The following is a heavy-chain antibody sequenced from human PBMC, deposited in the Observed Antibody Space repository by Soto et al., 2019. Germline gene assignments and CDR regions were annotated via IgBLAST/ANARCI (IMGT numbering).Heavy chain of an antibody. CDR2: ISAYNGNT. Sequence: ASVKVSCEASGYTFTSYGISWVRQAPGQGLEWMGWISAYNGNTNYAQKLQGRVTMTTDTSTSTAYMELRSLRSDDTAVYYCARERGSGGGWYGDDAFDIWGQGTMVTVSS. J-gene: IGHJ3*02. V-gene: IGHV1-18*01. CDR1: GYTFTSYG. D-gene: IGHD6-19*01. CDR3: ARERGSGGGWYGDDAFDI.